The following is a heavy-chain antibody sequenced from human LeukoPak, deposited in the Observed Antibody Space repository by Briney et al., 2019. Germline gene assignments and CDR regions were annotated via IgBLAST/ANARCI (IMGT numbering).Heavy chain of an antibody. CDR2: ISGSGGST. J-gene: IGHJ4*02. D-gene: IGHD3-22*01. V-gene: IGHV3-23*01. CDR3: AKVTADYYDSRILDY. CDR1: GFTFSSYA. Sequence: PGGSLRLSCAASGFTFSSYAMSWVRQAPGKGLEWVSAISGSGGSTYYADSVKGRFTISRDNSKNTLYLQMNSLRAEDTAVYYCAKVTADYYDSRILDYWGQGTLVTVSS.